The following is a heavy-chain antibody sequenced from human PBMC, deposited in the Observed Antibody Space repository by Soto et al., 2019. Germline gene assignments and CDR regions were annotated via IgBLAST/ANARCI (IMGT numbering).Heavy chain of an antibody. CDR2: INHSGST. J-gene: IGHJ4*02. CDR3: ARGGTGEYDVTFDY. CDR1: GGSFSGYY. V-gene: IGHV4-34*01. D-gene: IGHD1-1*01. Sequence: QVQLQQWGAGLLKPSETLSLTCAVYGGSFSGYYWSWIRQPPGKGLEWLGEINHSGSTNYNPSLKSRVTISVDTSKNQVSLKLSSVTAADTAVYYCARGGTGEYDVTFDYWGQGTLVTVSS.